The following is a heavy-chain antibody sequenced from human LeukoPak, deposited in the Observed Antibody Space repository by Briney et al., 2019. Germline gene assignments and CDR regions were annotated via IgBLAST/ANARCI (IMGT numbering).Heavy chain of an antibody. D-gene: IGHD6-13*01. J-gene: IGHJ6*03. V-gene: IGHV1-2*04. CDR1: GYTFTGYY. CDR3: ARSYSSSWSEGYYYYMDV. CDR2: INPNSGGT. Sequence: ASVKVSCKASGYTFTGYYMHWVRQAPGQGLEWMGWINPNSGGTNYAQKFQGWVTMTRDTSISTAYMELSRLRSDDTAVYYCARSYSSSWSEGYYYYMDVWGKGTTVTVSS.